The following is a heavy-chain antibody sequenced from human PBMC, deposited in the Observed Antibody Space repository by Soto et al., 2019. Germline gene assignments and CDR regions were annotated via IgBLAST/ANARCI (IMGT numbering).Heavy chain of an antibody. CDR2: MSYDGSNK. V-gene: IGHV3-30-3*01. J-gene: IGHJ4*02. CDR3: ARDPTDYYDRGSSLNSFDY. CDR1: GFTFSSYA. Sequence: GGSLRLSCAASGFTFSSYAMHWVRQAPGKGLEWVAVMSYDGSNKYYADSAKGRFTISRDNSKNTLYLQMNSLRAEDTAVYYCARDPTDYYDRGSSLNSFDYWGQGTLVTVSS. D-gene: IGHD3-22*01.